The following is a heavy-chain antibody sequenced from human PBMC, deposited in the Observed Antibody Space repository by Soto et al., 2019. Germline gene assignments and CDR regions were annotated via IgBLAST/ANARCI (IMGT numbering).Heavy chain of an antibody. V-gene: IGHV1-18*01. CDR1: GYTFTSYG. CDR3: TRMLCDILTERYYYYYYMDV. D-gene: IGHD3-9*01. CDR2: ISAYNGNT. J-gene: IGHJ6*03. Sequence: ASVKVSCKASGYTFTSYGISWVRQAPGQGLEWMGWISAYNGNTNYAQKLQGRVTMTTDTSTSTANMKLRSLRSDDKAVYYCTRMLCDILTERYYYYYYMDVWGKGTTVTVSS.